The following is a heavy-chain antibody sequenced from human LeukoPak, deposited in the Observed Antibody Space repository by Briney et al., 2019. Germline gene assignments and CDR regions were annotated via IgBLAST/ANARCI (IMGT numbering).Heavy chain of an antibody. CDR3: AKLRTTVTSGMDF. CDR2: ISGSGGVT. D-gene: IGHD4-17*01. J-gene: IGHJ4*02. CDR1: GFTFNTYA. V-gene: IGHV3-23*01. Sequence: PGGSLRLSCAASGFTFNTYAMSWVCQAPGKGLEWVSDISGSGGVTYYADSVKGRFTTSRDNSKNTLYLQMHSLRVEDTALYYCAKLRTTVTSGMDFWGQGTLVTVSS.